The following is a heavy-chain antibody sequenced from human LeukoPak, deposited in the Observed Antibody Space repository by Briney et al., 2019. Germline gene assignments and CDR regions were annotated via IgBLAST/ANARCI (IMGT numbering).Heavy chain of an antibody. J-gene: IGHJ4*02. CDR1: GYTFTGYY. Sequence: ASVKVSCKASGYTFTGYYIHWVRQAPGQGLEWMGWISAYNGNTNYAQKLQGRVTMTTDTSTSTAYMELRSLRSDDTAVYYCARVSRGGRTRYYFDYWGQGTLVTVSS. D-gene: IGHD1-7*01. CDR3: ARVSRGGRTRYYFDY. CDR2: ISAYNGNT. V-gene: IGHV1-18*04.